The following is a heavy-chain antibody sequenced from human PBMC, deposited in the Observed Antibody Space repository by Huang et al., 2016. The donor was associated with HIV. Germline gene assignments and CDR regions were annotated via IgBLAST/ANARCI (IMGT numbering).Heavy chain of an antibody. CDR1: GYTFHSYG. J-gene: IGHJ5*02. CDR2: VRRAKGDT. CDR3: AREMSHYYDSSGQAQGWFDP. D-gene: IGHD3-22*01. Sequence: QVQLVQSGAEVKEPGASVKVSCKASGYTFHSYGFSWVRQAPGQGLEWMGWVRRAKGDTNYAQKLKGRVTLTTDTPTTTAYMELRSLRSDDTAVYYCAREMSHYYDSSGQAQGWFDPWGQGTLVTVSS. V-gene: IGHV1-18*01.